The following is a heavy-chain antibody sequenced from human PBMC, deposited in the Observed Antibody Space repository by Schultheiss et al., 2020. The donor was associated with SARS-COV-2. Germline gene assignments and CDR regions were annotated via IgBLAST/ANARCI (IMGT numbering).Heavy chain of an antibody. Sequence: GGSLRLSCAASGFTFSHYWMHWVRQAPGKGLVWVSRINNDGSDTRYADSVKGRLTISRDNTKNTLHLQMNSLRAEDTAVYYCAKDGSDSSYYFDYWGQGTLVTVSS. CDR1: GFTFSHYW. CDR3: AKDGSDSSYYFDY. CDR2: INNDGSDT. J-gene: IGHJ4*02. D-gene: IGHD6-6*01. V-gene: IGHV3-74*01.